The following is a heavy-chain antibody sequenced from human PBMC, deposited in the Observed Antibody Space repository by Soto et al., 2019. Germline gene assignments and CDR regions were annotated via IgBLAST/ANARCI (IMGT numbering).Heavy chain of an antibody. D-gene: IGHD6-6*01. V-gene: IGHV4-39*01. CDR3: ARPGGSSSYFDY. Sequence: SETLSLTCTVSGGSISSSSYYWGWIRQPPGKGLEWIGSIYYSGSTYYNPSLKSRVTISVDTSKNQFSLKLSSVTAADTAVYCCARPGGSSSYFDYWGQGTLVTVSS. CDR2: IYYSGST. J-gene: IGHJ4*02. CDR1: GGSISSSSYY.